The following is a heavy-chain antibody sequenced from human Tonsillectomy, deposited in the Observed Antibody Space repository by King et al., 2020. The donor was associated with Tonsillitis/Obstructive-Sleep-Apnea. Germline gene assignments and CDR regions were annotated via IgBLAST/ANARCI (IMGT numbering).Heavy chain of an antibody. Sequence: VQLVESGGGLVQPGGSLRLSCAVSGFTFSDFSLNWVRQAPGKGLEWVSYISSSSTAIYYVDSVKGRFTISRDNAKNSLYLQMNSLRDEDTAVYYCARDLGYAFDIWGQGTMVTVSS. CDR2: ISSSSTAI. J-gene: IGHJ3*02. CDR3: ARDLGYAFDI. CDR1: GFTFSDFS. V-gene: IGHV3-48*02.